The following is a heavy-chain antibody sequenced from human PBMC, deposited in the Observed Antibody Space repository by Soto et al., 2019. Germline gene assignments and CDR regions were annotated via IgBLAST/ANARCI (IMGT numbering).Heavy chain of an antibody. J-gene: IGHJ3*02. CDR2: ISAYNGNT. D-gene: IGHD3-9*01. V-gene: IGHV1-18*01. CDR3: ARNSAPSYDILTGYYTPLYDAFDI. CDR1: GYTFTSYG. Sequence: GASVKVSCKASGYTFTSYGISWVRQAPGQGLEWMGWISAYNGNTNYAQKLQGRVTMTTDTSTSTAYMELRSLRSDDTAVYYCARNSAPSYDILTGYYTPLYDAFDIWGQGTMVTVSS.